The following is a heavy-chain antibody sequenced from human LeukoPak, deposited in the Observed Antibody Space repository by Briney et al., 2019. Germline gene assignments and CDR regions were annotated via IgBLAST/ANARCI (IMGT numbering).Heavy chain of an antibody. CDR1: GFTFSSYG. V-gene: IGHV3-53*01. CDR3: ARDFTPY. CDR2: IYSGGST. Sequence: PGGSLRLSCAASGFTFSSYGMHWVRQAPGKGLEWVSVIYSGGSTYYADSVKGRFTISRDNSKNTLYLQMNSLRAEDTAVYYCARDFTPYWGQGTLVTVSS. J-gene: IGHJ4*02.